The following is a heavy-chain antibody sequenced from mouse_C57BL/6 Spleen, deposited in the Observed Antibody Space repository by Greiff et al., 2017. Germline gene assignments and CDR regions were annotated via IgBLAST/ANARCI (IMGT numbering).Heavy chain of an antibody. CDR1: GYTFTSYW. CDR2: INPSNGGT. Sequence: QVQLQQPGTELVKPGASVTLSCKASGYTFTSYWMHWVKQRPGQGLEWIGNINPSNGGTNYNEKFKSKATLTVDKSSSTAYMQRSSLTSEASAVYSGARRDSGYCDYWGQGTTLTVSS. CDR3: ARRDSGYCDY. V-gene: IGHV1-53*01. D-gene: IGHD3-2*02. J-gene: IGHJ2*01.